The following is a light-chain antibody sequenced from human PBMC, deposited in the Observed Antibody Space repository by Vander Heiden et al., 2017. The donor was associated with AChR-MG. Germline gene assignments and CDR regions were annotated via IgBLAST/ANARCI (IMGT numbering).Light chain of an antibody. J-gene: IGLJ2*01. V-gene: IGLV3-1*01. Sequence: SYELTQPASMSVSPGQTAIITCSGDTWGEKYVCWYQQRPGQSPVLVIYEDRKRPSGIPERFSGSNSGNTATLTISGTQPMDEADYYCQSWDSTTAVFGGGTKLTVL. CDR3: QSWDSTTAV. CDR2: EDR. CDR1: TWGEKY.